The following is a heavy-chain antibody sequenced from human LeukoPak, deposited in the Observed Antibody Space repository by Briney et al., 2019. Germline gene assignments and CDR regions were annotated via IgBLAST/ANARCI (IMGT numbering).Heavy chain of an antibody. V-gene: IGHV1-2*02. CDR3: AALGYCSSTSCPTSFYMDV. Sequence: GASVKVSCKASGYTFTGYYMHWVRQAPGQGLEWMGWINPNSGGTNYAQKFQGRVTMTRDTSISTAYMELSRLRSDDTAVYYCAALGYCSSTSCPTSFYMDVWGKGTTVTVSS. CDR2: INPNSGGT. J-gene: IGHJ6*03. CDR1: GYTFTGYY. D-gene: IGHD2-2*01.